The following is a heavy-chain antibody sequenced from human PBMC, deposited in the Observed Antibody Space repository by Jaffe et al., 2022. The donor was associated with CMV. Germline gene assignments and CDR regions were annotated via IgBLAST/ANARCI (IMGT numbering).Heavy chain of an antibody. CDR1: GFNFDDYA. CDR3: AKDIGKYSSPRRAFDI. J-gene: IGHJ3*02. Sequence: EVQLVESGGTLVQPGRSLRLSCAASGFNFDDYAMHWVRQAPGKGLEWLSCITWNGGAIVYADSVKGRFSISRDNAEKSLYLQMNSLRPEDTALYYCAKDIGKYSSPRRAFDIWGQGTMVTVSS. V-gene: IGHV3-9*01. CDR2: ITWNGGAI. D-gene: IGHD6-13*01.